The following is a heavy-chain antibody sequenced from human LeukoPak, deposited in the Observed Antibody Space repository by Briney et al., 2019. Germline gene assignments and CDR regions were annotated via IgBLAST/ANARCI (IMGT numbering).Heavy chain of an antibody. CDR2: IKEDGSEK. J-gene: IGHJ4*02. CDR3: ARWRRSGSYTGFDY. D-gene: IGHD1-26*01. Sequence: GGSLRLSCAASGFTFSIYWMTWVRQAPGKGLEWVANIKEDGSEKYYVDSVKGRFTISRDNAKNSLYLQMNSLRAEDTAVYYCARWRRSGSYTGFDYWGQGTLATVSS. V-gene: IGHV3-7*01. CDR1: GFTFSIYW.